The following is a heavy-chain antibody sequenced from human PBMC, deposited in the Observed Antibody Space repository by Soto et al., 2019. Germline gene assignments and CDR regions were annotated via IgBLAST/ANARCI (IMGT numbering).Heavy chain of an antibody. Sequence: EVQLVESGGGLVQPGGSLRLSCAASGFTFSSHWMIWVRQAPGKELVWVSRIYSDGTRPSYADWVKGRFTISRDNAKKTLYLEMSSLRAEDTAVYYCARGVAGSGTANDYWGQGALVTVSS. J-gene: IGHJ4*02. CDR2: IYSDGTRP. V-gene: IGHV3-74*01. CDR3: ARGVAGSGTANDY. CDR1: GFTFSSHW. D-gene: IGHD6-19*01.